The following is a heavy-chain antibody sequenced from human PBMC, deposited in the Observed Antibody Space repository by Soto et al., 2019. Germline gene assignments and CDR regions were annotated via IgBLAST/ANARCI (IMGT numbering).Heavy chain of an antibody. CDR2: INHSGST. CDR1: GGSFSCYY. D-gene: IGHD3-10*01. J-gene: IGHJ6*02. Sequence: PSETLSLTCAVYGGSFSCYYWSWIRQPPGKGLEWIGEINHSGSTNYNPSLKSRVTISVDTSKNQFSLKLSSVTAADTAVYYCARVCRYYYGSGSYYPSMDVWGQGTTVTVSS. V-gene: IGHV4-34*01. CDR3: ARVCRYYYGSGSYYPSMDV.